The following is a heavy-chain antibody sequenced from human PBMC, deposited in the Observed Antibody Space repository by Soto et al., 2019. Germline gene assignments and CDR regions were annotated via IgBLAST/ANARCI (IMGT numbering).Heavy chain of an antibody. CDR2: IKSDGSYT. D-gene: IGHD3-22*01. V-gene: IGHV3-74*01. Sequence: GGSLRLSCAASGFTFSNYWMHWVRQAPGKGPVWVSRIKSDGSYTNYADSVKGRFTISRDNAESTLYLQMNSLRAEDTAVYYCARSMHYSDGSNYSPFDYWGQGTLVTVSS. CDR3: ARSMHYSDGSNYSPFDY. CDR1: GFTFSNYW. J-gene: IGHJ4*02.